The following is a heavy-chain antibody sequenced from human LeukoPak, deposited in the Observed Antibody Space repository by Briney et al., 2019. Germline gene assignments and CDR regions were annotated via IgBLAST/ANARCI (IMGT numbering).Heavy chain of an antibody. CDR2: INHSGST. J-gene: IGHJ1*01. Sequence: SETLSLTCAVYGGSFSGYYWSWIRQPPGKGQEWIGEINHSGSTNYNPSLKSRVTISVDTSKNHFSLKLSSVTAADTAVYYCARHYYDSSGYYPENFQHWGQGTLVTVSS. CDR1: GGSFSGYY. CDR3: ARHYYDSSGYYPENFQH. V-gene: IGHV4-34*01. D-gene: IGHD3-22*01.